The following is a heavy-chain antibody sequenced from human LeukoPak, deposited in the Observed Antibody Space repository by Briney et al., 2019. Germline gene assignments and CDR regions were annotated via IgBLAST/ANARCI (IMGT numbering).Heavy chain of an antibody. CDR2: IYHSGST. CDR3: ARGELDHVWRVYGMDV. CDR1: GYSISSGYY. J-gene: IGHJ6*02. V-gene: IGHV4-38-2*02. Sequence: SETLSLTCTVSGYSISSGYYWGWIRQPPGKGLEWIGSIYHSGSTYYNPSLKSRVTISVDTSKNQFSLKLSSVTAADTAVYYCARGELDHVWRVYGMDVWGQGTTVTVS. D-gene: IGHD3-16*01.